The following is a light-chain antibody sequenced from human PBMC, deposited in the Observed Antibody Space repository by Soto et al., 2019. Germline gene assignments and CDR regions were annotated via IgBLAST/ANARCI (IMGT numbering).Light chain of an antibody. CDR3: QQYNNRPPWT. V-gene: IGKV3-15*01. Sequence: EIVMTQSPATLSVSPGERATLSCRASQSVSSNLAWYQQKPGQAPKLLIYGASTRATGIPARFSGSGCGTEFTLTISSLQSEDFAAYYCQQYNNRPPWTFGQGTKVDNK. J-gene: IGKJ1*01. CDR2: GAS. CDR1: QSVSSN.